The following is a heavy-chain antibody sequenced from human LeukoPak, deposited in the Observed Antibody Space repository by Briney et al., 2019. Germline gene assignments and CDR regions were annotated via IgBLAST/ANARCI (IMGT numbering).Heavy chain of an antibody. CDR2: ISSSSSYI. CDR3: ARDLRGGLVVYYYYMDV. Sequence: GGSLRLSCAASGFTFSIYSMNWVRQSPGKGLECVSSISSSSSYIYYADSVKGRFTISRDNAKKPLYLQMNSLRAEETAVYYCARDLRGGLVVYYYYMDVWGKGTTVTVSS. J-gene: IGHJ6*03. CDR1: GFTFSIYS. D-gene: IGHD3-16*01. V-gene: IGHV3-21*01.